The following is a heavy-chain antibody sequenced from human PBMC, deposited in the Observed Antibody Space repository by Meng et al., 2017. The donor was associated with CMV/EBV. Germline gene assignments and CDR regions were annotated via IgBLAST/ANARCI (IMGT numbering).Heavy chain of an antibody. D-gene: IGHD4-11*01. CDR1: GGPISSSSYS. CDR3: ATPEIYSNYGMDV. J-gene: IGHJ6*02. CDR2: FYYSGST. V-gene: IGHV4-39*01. Sequence: GPLRLSFTVSGGPISSSSYSWGWIRQPPGKGLEWIGSFYYSGSTYYNPSRKSRVTISVDTSKNQFSLKLSSVTAADTAVYYCATPEIYSNYGMDVWGQGTTVTVSS.